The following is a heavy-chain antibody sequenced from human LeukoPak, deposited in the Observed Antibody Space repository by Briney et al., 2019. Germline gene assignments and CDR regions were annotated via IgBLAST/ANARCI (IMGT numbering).Heavy chain of an antibody. CDR2: IYHSGST. J-gene: IGHJ5*02. D-gene: IGHD1-26*01. CDR1: GGSISSSNW. CDR3: AREWELRASCFDP. V-gene: IGHV4-4*02. Sequence: SGTLSLTCAVSGGSISSSNWWSWVRQPPGKGLEWIGEIYHSGSTNYNPSLKSRVTISVDTSKNQFSLKLSSVTAADTAVYYCAREWELRASCFDPWGQGTLVTVSS.